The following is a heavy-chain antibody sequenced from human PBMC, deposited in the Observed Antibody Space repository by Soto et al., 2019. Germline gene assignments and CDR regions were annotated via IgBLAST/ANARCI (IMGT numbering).Heavy chain of an antibody. CDR2: ISSSSSTI. D-gene: IGHD1-26*01. V-gene: IGHV3-48*01. Sequence: EVQLVESGGGLVQPGGSLRLSCAASGFTFSSYSMNWVRQAPGKGLEWVSYISSSSSTIYYADSVKGQFTISRDNAKNPRYLQMKSLRAEDTAGYYGARDFTDFAGRYWGQGTLGTVSS. CDR1: GFTFSSYS. CDR3: ARDFTDFAGRY. J-gene: IGHJ4*02.